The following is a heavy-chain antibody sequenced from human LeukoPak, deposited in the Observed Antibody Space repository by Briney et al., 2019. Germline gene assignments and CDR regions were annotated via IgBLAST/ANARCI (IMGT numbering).Heavy chain of an antibody. D-gene: IGHD2-21*01. CDR1: GGSISSHY. Sequence: SETLSLNCAVSGGSISSHYWSWIRHPPGKGLEWIGYIYYSGSTNYNPSLKSRVTISVDTSKNQISLKLSSVTAADTAVYYCARAASHAPAHFDYCGQGTPVTVSS. CDR2: IYYSGST. J-gene: IGHJ4*02. CDR3: ARAASHAPAHFDY. V-gene: IGHV4-59*11.